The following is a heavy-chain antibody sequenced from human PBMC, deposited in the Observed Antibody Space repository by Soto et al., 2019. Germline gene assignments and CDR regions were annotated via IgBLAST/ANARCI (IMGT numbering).Heavy chain of an antibody. CDR1: GYTFTSYA. CDR3: ARDSDIVVVVAAIPDAFDI. J-gene: IGHJ3*02. CDR2: INAGNGNT. Sequence: ASVKVSCKAPGYTFTSYAMHWVRQAPGQRLEWMGWINAGNGNTEYSQKFQGRVTITRDTSASTAYMEPSSLRSEDTAVYYCARDSDIVVVVAAIPDAFDIWGQGTMVTVSS. V-gene: IGHV1-3*01. D-gene: IGHD2-15*01.